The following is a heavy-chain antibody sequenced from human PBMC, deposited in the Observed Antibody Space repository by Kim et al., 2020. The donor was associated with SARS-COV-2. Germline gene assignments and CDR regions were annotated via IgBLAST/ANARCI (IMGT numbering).Heavy chain of an antibody. J-gene: IGHJ2*01. Sequence: SETLSLTCVVSGGPISNPNWWSWVRQPPGKGLEWIGHIFHTGRTKYNPSLEGRVTMSVEKSNNQFSLKLTSVTAADTAVYFCARDSARILYFDTWGPGILVGVSS. D-gene: IGHD3-10*01. CDR2: IFHTGRT. V-gene: IGHV4-4*02. CDR1: GGPISNPNW. CDR3: ARDSARILYFDT.